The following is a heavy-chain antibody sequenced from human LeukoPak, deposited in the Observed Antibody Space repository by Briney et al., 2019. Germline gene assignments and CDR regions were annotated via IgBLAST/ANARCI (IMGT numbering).Heavy chain of an antibody. V-gene: IGHV4-34*01. Sequence: PSETLSLTCAAYGGSFSGYYWSWIRQPPGKGLEWIGEINHSGSTNYNPSLKSRVTISVDTSKNQFSLKLSSVTAADTAVYYCAGGTTIGVYWGQGTLVTVSS. D-gene: IGHD4-11*01. CDR3: AGGTTIGVY. CDR2: INHSGST. CDR1: GGSFSGYY. J-gene: IGHJ4*02.